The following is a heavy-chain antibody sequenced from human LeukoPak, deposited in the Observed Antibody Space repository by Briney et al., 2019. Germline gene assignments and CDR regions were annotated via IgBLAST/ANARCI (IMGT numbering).Heavy chain of an antibody. CDR2: ISSSGSTI. J-gene: IGHJ6*02. CDR3: ARFLYSSGWPRYYYYGMDV. V-gene: IGHV3-48*03. CDR1: GFTFSSYE. Sequence: GGSLRLSCAASGFTFSSYEMNWVRQAPGKGLERVSYISSSGSTIYYADSVKGRFTISRDNAKNSLYLQMNSLRAEDTAVYYCARFLYSSGWPRYYYYGMDVWGQGTTVTVSS. D-gene: IGHD6-19*01.